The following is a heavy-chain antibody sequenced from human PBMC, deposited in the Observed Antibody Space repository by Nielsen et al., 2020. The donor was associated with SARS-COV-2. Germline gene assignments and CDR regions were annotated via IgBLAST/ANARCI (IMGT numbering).Heavy chain of an antibody. CDR2: IHPGESDI. J-gene: IGHJ6*03. CDR3: ATGGFPYYMDV. Sequence: GESLKISCQGSGYSLTNYWIAWVRQMPGKGLEWMGIIHPGESDIRNSPSLQGQVTISVDKSISTAYLQWSSLKASDTAMYYCATGGFPYYMDVWGKGTTVTVSS. CDR1: GYSLTNYW. V-gene: IGHV5-51*01. D-gene: IGHD3-16*01.